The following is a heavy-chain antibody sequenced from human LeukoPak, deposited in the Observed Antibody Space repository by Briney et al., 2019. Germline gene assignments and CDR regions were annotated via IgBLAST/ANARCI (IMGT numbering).Heavy chain of an antibody. CDR1: GFTFSSYE. V-gene: IGHV3-48*03. CDR3: ARDGGLGENWFDP. J-gene: IGHJ5*02. Sequence: GGSLRLSCAASGFTFSSYEMNWVRQAPGKGLEWVSYISSSGSTIYYADSVKGRFTISRDNAKNSPYLQMNSLRAEDTAVYYCARDGGLGENWFDPWGQGTLVTVSS. D-gene: IGHD3-10*01. CDR2: ISSSGSTI.